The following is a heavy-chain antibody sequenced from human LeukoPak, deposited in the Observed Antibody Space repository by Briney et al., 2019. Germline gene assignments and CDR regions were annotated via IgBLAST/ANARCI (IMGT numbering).Heavy chain of an antibody. D-gene: IGHD3-22*01. V-gene: IGHV1-69*05. CDR3: ARDYDSSGYYPQLPDAFDF. CDR1: GGTFISYA. CDR2: IIPIFGTA. J-gene: IGHJ3*01. Sequence: SVKVSCKASGGTFISYAISWVRQAPGQGLEWMGRIIPIFGTANYAQKFQGRVTITTDESTSTAYMELSSLRSEDTAVYYCARDYDSSGYYPQLPDAFDFCGQGTMVTVSS.